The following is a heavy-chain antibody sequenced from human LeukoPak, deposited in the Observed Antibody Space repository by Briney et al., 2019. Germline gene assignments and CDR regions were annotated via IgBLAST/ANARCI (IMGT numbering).Heavy chain of an antibody. CDR3: TIDVRTGFSSGWHFGY. J-gene: IGHJ4*02. CDR2: TSGDEDST. V-gene: IGHV3-23*01. CDR1: GLTFKNFA. D-gene: IGHD6-19*01. Sequence: GGSLRLSCAASGLTFKNFAMSWVRQAPGKGLEWLAVTSGDEDSTHYADSVRGHFVISTDNSKTTSFLHLNSLRAEDSAVYYCTIDVRTGFSSGWHFGYWGQGTLVTVSS.